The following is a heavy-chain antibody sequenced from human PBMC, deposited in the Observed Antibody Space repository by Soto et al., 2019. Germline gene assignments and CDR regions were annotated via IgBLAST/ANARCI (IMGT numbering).Heavy chain of an antibody. CDR1: GVSISSYY. J-gene: IGHJ6*02. Sequence: SETLSLTCTVSGVSISSYYWSCIRQPPGKGLDWFGYVHYTGNTNYNPSLKSRFTISRDNAKNSLYLQMNSLRAEDTAVYYCARADLRWWSYSLTYYYGMDVLGQGTTVTGSS. CDR2: VHYTGNT. V-gene: IGHV4-59*12. D-gene: IGHD2-15*01. CDR3: ARADLRWWSYSLTYYYGMDV.